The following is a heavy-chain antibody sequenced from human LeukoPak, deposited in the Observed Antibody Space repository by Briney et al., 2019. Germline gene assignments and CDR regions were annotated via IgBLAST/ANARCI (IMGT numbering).Heavy chain of an antibody. CDR3: ARRHYYDSSGYYYPPPPRGWFDP. Sequence: SETLSLTCTVSGGSISSSSYYWGWIRQPPGKGLEWIGSTYYSGSTYYNPSLKSRVTISVDTSKNQFSLKLSSVTAADTAVYYCARRHYYDSSGYYYPPPPRGWFDPWGQGTLVTVSS. J-gene: IGHJ5*02. CDR2: TYYSGST. D-gene: IGHD3-22*01. CDR1: GGSISSSSYY. V-gene: IGHV4-39*01.